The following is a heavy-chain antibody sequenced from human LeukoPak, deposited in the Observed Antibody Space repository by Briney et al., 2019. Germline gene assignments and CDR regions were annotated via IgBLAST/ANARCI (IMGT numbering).Heavy chain of an antibody. CDR3: ATKRQSGSGSYYNN. Sequence: SETLSLTCAVYGGSFSGYYWTWLRQPPGKGLEWIGEINHSGSTNYNPSLKSRVTISVDTSKNQFSLKLSSVTAADTAVYYCATKRQSGSGSYYNNWGQGTLVTVSS. V-gene: IGHV4-34*01. CDR1: GGSFSGYY. D-gene: IGHD3-10*01. J-gene: IGHJ4*02. CDR2: INHSGST.